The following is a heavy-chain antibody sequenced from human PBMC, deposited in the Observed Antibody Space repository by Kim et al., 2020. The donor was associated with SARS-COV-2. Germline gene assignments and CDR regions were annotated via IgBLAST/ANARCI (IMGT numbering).Heavy chain of an antibody. Sequence: GESLKISCKGSGYSFTSYWIGWVRQMPGKGLEWMGIIYPGDSDTRYSPSFQGQVTISADKSISTAYLQWSSLKASDTAMYYCARNYCSSTSCYVLDAFDIWGQGTMVTVSS. J-gene: IGHJ3*02. D-gene: IGHD2-2*01. V-gene: IGHV5-51*01. CDR1: GYSFTSYW. CDR3: ARNYCSSTSCYVLDAFDI. CDR2: IYPGDSDT.